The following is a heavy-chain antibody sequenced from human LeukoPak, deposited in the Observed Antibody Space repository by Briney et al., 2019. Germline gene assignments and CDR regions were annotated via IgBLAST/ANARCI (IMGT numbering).Heavy chain of an antibody. CDR1: GGSFSGYY. J-gene: IGHJ4*02. CDR2: INHSGST. V-gene: IGHV4-34*01. CDR3: AREGAEYSSSGDY. Sequence: TSETLSLTCAVYGGSFSGYYWSWIRQPPGKGLEWIGEINHSGSTNYNPSLKSRVTISVDTSKNQFSLKLSSVTAADTAVYYCAREGAEYSSSGDYWGQGTLVTVSS. D-gene: IGHD6-6*01.